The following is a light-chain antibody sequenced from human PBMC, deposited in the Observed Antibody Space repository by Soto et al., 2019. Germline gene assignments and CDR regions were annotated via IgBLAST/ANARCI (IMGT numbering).Light chain of an antibody. V-gene: IGKV4-1*01. CDR2: RAS. Sequence: DIVMTQSPDSLAVSLGERATINCKSSQSLLATSNNRIHLAWYQQKRGQPPRLLIYRASTRDSGVSDRFNDRGSGTDFTLTIRCLQPADVTTYSSQQYFDAHLTFGGGTRVEI. CDR3: QQYFDAHLT. J-gene: IGKJ4*01. CDR1: QSLLATSNNRIH.